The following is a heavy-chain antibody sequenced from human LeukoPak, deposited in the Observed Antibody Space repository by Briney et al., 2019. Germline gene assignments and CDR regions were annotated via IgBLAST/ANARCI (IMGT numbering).Heavy chain of an antibody. J-gene: IGHJ4*02. Sequence: ASVKVSCKASGYTFTGYYMHWVRQAPGQGLEWMGRINPNSGGTNYAQKFRGRVTMTRDTSISTAYMELSRLRSDDTAVYYCARERRYCSSTSCYLDYWGQGTLVTVSS. CDR2: INPNSGGT. V-gene: IGHV1-2*06. CDR3: ARERRYCSSTSCYLDY. CDR1: GYTFTGYY. D-gene: IGHD2-2*01.